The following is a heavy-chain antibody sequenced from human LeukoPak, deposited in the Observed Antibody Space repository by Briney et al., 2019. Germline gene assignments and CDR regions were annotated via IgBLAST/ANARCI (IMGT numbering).Heavy chain of an antibody. CDR2: ISSSGSTI. J-gene: IGHJ4*02. CDR1: GFTFSSYE. CDR3: ARRDSGSRGFDS. D-gene: IGHD3-10*01. Sequence: GGSLRLSCAASGFTFSSYEMNWVRQAPGKGLEWVSYISSSGSTIYYADSVKGRFTVSRDNAKTSLYLQMNSLRAEDTAVYYCARRDSGSRGFDSWGQGTLVTVSS. V-gene: IGHV3-48*03.